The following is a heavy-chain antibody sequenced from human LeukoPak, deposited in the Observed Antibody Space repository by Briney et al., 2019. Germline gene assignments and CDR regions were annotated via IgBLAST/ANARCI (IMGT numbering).Heavy chain of an antibody. V-gene: IGHV1-69*05. CDR3: ARARYYDSSGYYFDY. J-gene: IGHJ4*02. Sequence: SVKVSCKASGGTFSSYAISWVRQAPGQGLEWMGGIIPIFGTANYAQKFQGRVTITTDESTSTAYMELSSLRSEDTAAYYCARARYYDSSGYYFDYWGQGTLVTVSS. CDR2: IIPIFGTA. CDR1: GGTFSSYA. D-gene: IGHD3-22*01.